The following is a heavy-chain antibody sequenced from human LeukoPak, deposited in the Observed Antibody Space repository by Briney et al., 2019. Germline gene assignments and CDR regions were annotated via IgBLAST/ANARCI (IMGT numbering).Heavy chain of an antibody. Sequence: GESLRLSCAASGFTFSNYAMSWVRQAPGKGLEWVSSIDASGGATHYADSVKGRFTISRDNSKNTFYLQMNSLRAEDTAVYSCAKGSGSGWYGWFAPWGQGTLVTVSS. CDR2: IDASGGAT. CDR1: GFTFSNYA. V-gene: IGHV3-23*01. CDR3: AKGSGSGWYGWFAP. J-gene: IGHJ5*02. D-gene: IGHD6-19*01.